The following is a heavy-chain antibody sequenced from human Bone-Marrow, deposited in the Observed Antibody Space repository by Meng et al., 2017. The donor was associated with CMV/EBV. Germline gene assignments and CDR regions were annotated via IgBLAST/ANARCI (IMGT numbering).Heavy chain of an antibody. V-gene: IGHV1-46*01. CDR1: GYSFTGYY. CDR2: IDPSGGGT. Sequence: SCKASGYSFTGYYLHWVRQAPGRGLEWVGVIDPSGGGTTYAQRFQGRVTMTRDTSTGTVFMGVNSLTSEDTAVYYCARLGPGTKDYWGQGTLVTVSS. D-gene: IGHD1-7*01. J-gene: IGHJ4*02. CDR3: ARLGPGTKDY.